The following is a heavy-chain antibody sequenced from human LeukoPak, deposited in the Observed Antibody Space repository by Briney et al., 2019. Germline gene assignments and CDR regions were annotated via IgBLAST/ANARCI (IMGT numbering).Heavy chain of an antibody. Sequence: ASVKVSCKASGYTFTGYYMHWVRQAPGQGLESMGRINPNSGGTNYAQKFQGRVTMTRDTSISTAYMELSRLRSDDTAVYYCARVDDSSGYYTFDYWGQGTLVTVSS. V-gene: IGHV1-2*06. J-gene: IGHJ4*02. CDR3: ARVDDSSGYYTFDY. CDR1: GYTFTGYY. D-gene: IGHD3-22*01. CDR2: INPNSGGT.